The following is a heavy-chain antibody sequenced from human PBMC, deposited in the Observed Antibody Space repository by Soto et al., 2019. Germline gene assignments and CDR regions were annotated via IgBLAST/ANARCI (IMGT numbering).Heavy chain of an antibody. V-gene: IGHV3-23*01. J-gene: IGHJ5*02. CDR2: ISTSGAST. Sequence: GGSLRLSCAASGFTFSNYAMTWVRRAPGKGLEWVSTISTSGASTYYADSVKGRFTISRDNSKNTLLLQINSLRAEDTAVYYCAKTYDFWGGSPRFDPWGQGTQVTVSS. D-gene: IGHD3-3*01. CDR3: AKTYDFWGGSPRFDP. CDR1: GFTFSNYA.